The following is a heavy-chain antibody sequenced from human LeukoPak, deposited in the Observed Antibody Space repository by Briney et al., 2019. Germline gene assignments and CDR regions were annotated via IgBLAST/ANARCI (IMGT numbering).Heavy chain of an antibody. V-gene: IGHV4-34*01. CDR1: GGSFSGYY. J-gene: IGHJ4*02. D-gene: IGHD1-1*01. CDR2: INHSGST. CDR3: ARDRGTWDDDGFDY. Sequence: SETLSLTCAVYGGSFSGYYWSWIRQPPGKGLEWIGEINHSGSTNYNPSLKSRVTISVDTSKNQFSLKLSSVTAADTAVYYCARDRGTWDDDGFDYWGQGTLVTVSS.